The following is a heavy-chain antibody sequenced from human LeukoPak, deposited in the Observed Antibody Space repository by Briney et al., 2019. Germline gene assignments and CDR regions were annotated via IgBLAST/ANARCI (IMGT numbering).Heavy chain of an antibody. CDR2: IYYSGST. D-gene: IGHD5-18*01. CDR1: GGSISSYY. Sequence: SETLSLTCTVSGGSISSYYWSWIRQPPGKGLEWIGYIYYSGSTNYNPSLKSRVTISVDTSKNQFSLKVSSVTAADTAVYYCASTRFVNWIHVGYMDVWGKETTVTISS. J-gene: IGHJ6*03. CDR3: ASTRFVNWIHVGYMDV. V-gene: IGHV4-59*12.